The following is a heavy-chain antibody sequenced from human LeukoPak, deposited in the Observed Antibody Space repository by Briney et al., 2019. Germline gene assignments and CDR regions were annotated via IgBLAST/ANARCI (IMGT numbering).Heavy chain of an antibody. D-gene: IGHD2-21*01. V-gene: IGHV1-2*02. CDR1: GYSFTDYY. J-gene: IGHJ5*02. CDR2: INPNSGGT. Sequence: ASVKVSCKTSGYSFTDYYMHWVRQAPGQGLEWMGWINPNSGGTSSAQKFQGRVTMTRDTSITTVYMEVSWLTSDDTAIYYCARADRLHGGPYLIGPWGQGTLVTVCS. CDR3: ARADRLHGGPYLIGP.